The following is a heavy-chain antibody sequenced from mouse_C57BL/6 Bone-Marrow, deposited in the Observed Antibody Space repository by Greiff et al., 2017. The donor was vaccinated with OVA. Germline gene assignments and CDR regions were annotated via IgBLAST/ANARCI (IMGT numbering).Heavy chain of an antibody. J-gene: IGHJ4*01. CDR3: TGSLYAMDY. V-gene: IGHV1-15*01. Sequence: QVQLQQSGAELVRPGASVTLSCKASGYTFTDYEMHWVKQTPVHGLEWIGAIDPETGGTAYNPKFKGKAILTADKSSSTAYMELRSLTSEDSAVYYCTGSLYAMDYWGQGTSVTVSS. D-gene: IGHD1-1*02. CDR1: GYTFTDYE. CDR2: IDPETGGT.